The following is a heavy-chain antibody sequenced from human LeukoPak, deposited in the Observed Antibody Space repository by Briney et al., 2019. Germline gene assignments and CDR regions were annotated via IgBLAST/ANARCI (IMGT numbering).Heavy chain of an antibody. V-gene: IGHV4-39*01. CDR3: ARSLRGAAHHFDY. CDR1: GGSISGSSYY. D-gene: IGHD6-6*01. J-gene: IGHJ4*02. CDR2: IYFTGNA. Sequence: SETLSLTCTVSGGSISGSSYYRGWIRQPPGKGLEWIGSIYFTGNAYYNPSLKSRVTISVDTSKNQFSLILRSVTAADTAVYYCARSLRGAAHHFDYWGQGTLVTVSS.